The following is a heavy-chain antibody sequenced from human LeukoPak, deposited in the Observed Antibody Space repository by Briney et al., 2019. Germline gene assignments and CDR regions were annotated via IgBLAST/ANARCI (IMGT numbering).Heavy chain of an antibody. CDR2: IRYDGSNK. CDR3: ARDRSDYFDY. CDR1: GFTFSSYW. Sequence: PGGSLRLSCAASGFTFSSYWMHWVRQAPGKGLEWVAFIRYDGSNKYYADSVKGRFTISRDNAKNTLYLQMNSLRAEDTAVYYCARDRSDYFDYWGQGTLVTVSS. D-gene: IGHD3-3*01. V-gene: IGHV3-30*02. J-gene: IGHJ4*02.